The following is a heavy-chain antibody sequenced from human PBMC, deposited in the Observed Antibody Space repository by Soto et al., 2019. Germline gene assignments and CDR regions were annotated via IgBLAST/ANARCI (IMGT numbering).Heavy chain of an antibody. J-gene: IGHJ5*02. D-gene: IGHD6-19*01. CDR3: ARVSRAVAGPYNWFDT. Sequence: ASVKVSCKASGGTFSSYAISWVRQAPGQGLEWMGGIIPIFGTANYAQKFQGRVTITADESTSTAYMELSSLRSEDTAVYYCARVSRAVAGPYNWFDTWGQGTLVTVSS. V-gene: IGHV1-69*13. CDR1: GGTFSSYA. CDR2: IIPIFGTA.